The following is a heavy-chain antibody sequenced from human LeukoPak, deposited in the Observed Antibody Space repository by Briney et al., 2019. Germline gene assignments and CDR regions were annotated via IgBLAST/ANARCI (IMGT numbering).Heavy chain of an antibody. J-gene: IGHJ1*01. CDR2: INSDGSST. V-gene: IGHV3-74*01. D-gene: IGHD3-22*01. CDR1: GFTFSSYW. CDR3: ARYDYYDSSGYKIAEYFQH. Sequence: GGSLRLSCAASGFTFSSYWMHWVRQAPGKGLMWVSRINSDGSSTSYADSVKGRFTISRDNAKNTLYLQMNSLRAEDTAVYYCARYDYYDSSGYKIAEYFQHWGQGTLVTVSS.